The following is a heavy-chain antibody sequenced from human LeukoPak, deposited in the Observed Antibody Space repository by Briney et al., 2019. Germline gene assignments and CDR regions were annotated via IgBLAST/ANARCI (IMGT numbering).Heavy chain of an antibody. D-gene: IGHD6-19*01. Sequence: SETLSLTCTVSGGSISSSYWSWIRQAPGKGLEWIGYIYSSGGTNYNPSLKSRVTISVDTSKNQFSLKLSSVTAADTAVYYCARRAQYSSGWYDAFDIWGQGTMVTVSS. CDR2: IYSSGGT. CDR3: ARRAQYSSGWYDAFDI. CDR1: GGSISSSY. V-gene: IGHV4-59*08. J-gene: IGHJ3*02.